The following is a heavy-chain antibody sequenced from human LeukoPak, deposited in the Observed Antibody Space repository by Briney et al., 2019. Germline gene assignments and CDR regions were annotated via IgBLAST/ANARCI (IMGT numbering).Heavy chain of an antibody. D-gene: IGHD5-18*01. CDR3: ARGKQLWFSTINYYYYYMDV. CDR2: INHSGST. CDR1: GGSFSGYY. V-gene: IGHV4-34*01. Sequence: SETLSLTCAVYGGSFSGYYWSWIRQPPGKGLEWIGEINHSGSTNYNPSLKSRVTISVDTSKNQFSLKLSSVTADTAVYYCARGKQLWFSTINYYYYYMDVWGKGTTVTVSS. J-gene: IGHJ6*03.